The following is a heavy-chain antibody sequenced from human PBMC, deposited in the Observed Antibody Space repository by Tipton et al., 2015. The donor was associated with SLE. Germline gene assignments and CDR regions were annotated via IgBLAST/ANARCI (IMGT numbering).Heavy chain of an antibody. CDR1: GGSISSHY. Sequence: TLSLTCTVSGGSISSHYWSWIRQPPGKGLEWIGYIYYSGNTNYNPSLKSRVTISVDTSKNQFSLKLSSVTAADTAVYYCAREGIMITSGAFDIWGQGTMVTVSS. J-gene: IGHJ3*02. V-gene: IGHV4-59*11. CDR3: AREGIMITSGAFDI. CDR2: IYYSGNT. D-gene: IGHD3-16*01.